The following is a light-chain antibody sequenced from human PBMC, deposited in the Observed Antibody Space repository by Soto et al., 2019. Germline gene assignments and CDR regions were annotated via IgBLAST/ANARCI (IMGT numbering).Light chain of an antibody. Sequence: EIEMTQSPATLSVCPGERATISCRASQSVSSNLAWYQQKPGQAPRLLIYGASTRATGIPARFSGSGSGTEFTLTISSLQSEDFAVYYCQQYNNWPQTFGQGTKVEIK. J-gene: IGKJ1*01. V-gene: IGKV3-15*01. CDR1: QSVSSN. CDR3: QQYNNWPQT. CDR2: GAS.